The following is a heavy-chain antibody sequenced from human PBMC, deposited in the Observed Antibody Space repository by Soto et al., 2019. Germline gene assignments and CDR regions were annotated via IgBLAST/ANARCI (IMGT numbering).Heavy chain of an antibody. J-gene: IGHJ2*01. CDR2: IYPGDSDT. CDR1: GYSFTSYW. Sequence: EVQLVQSGAEVKKPGESLKISCKGSGYSFTSYWIGWVRQMPGKGLEWMGIIYPGDSDTRYSPSFQGQVTISAVKSISPAYLQWSSVKGSDAAMYYCARPGRTGHIGVVTASGWYFDLLGRGTLVTVSS. V-gene: IGHV5-51*01. D-gene: IGHD2-21*02. CDR3: ARPGRTGHIGVVTASGWYFDL.